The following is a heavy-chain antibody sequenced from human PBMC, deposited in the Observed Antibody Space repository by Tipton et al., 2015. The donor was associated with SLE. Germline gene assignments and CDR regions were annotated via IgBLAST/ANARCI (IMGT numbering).Heavy chain of an antibody. Sequence: TLSLTCNVSGGSISSYSWSWIRQPAGRGLEWIGRFYTSGYTNYNPSLKRRVTISIDTSKSQFSLKVNSVTAADTAVYYCAITTVITDDGLDVWGQGTTVTVSS. D-gene: IGHD4-17*01. CDR2: FYTSGYT. J-gene: IGHJ6*02. CDR3: AITTVITDDGLDV. CDR1: GGSISSYS. V-gene: IGHV4-4*07.